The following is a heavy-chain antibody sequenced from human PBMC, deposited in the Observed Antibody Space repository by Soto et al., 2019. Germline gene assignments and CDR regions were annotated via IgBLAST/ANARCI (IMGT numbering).Heavy chain of an antibody. D-gene: IGHD1-26*01. CDR3: ARDPVGAQTWFDP. V-gene: IGHV3-21*01. J-gene: IGHJ5*02. CDR1: GFTFSSYS. CDR2: ISSSSSYI. Sequence: PGGSLRLSCAASGFTFSSYSMNWVRQAPGKGLEWVSSISSSSSYIYYADSVKGRFTISRDNAKNSLYLQMNSLRAEDTAVYYCARDPVGAQTWFDPWGQGTLVTVSS.